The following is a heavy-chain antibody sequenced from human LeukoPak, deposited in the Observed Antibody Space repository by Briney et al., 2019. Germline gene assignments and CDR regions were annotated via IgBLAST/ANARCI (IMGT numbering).Heavy chain of an antibody. CDR2: ISSSGSYI. D-gene: IGHD2-15*01. J-gene: IGHJ4*02. V-gene: IGHV3-21*06. CDR3: ARDREPYCTGRTCYSTGDY. Sequence: GGSLRLSCAVSGFTFSSCSMNWVRQAPGKGLEWVSSISSSGSYIYYADSVKGRFTISRDNPKNSLYLQMNSLRAEDTAVYYCARDREPYCTGRTCYSTGDYWGQGTLVTVSS. CDR1: GFTFSSCS.